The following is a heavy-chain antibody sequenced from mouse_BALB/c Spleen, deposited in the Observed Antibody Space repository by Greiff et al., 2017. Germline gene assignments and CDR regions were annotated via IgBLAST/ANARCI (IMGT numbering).Heavy chain of an antibody. CDR2: INPNNGGT. D-gene: IGHD2-3*01. CDR3: ARSPRWGFAY. J-gene: IGHJ3*01. CDR1: GYTFTDYN. V-gene: IGHV1-18*01. Sequence: EVKLMESGPELVKPGASVKIPCKASGYTFTDYNMDWVKQSHGKSLEWIGDINPNNGGTIYNQKFKGKATLTVDKSSSTAYMELRSLTSEDTAVYYCARSPRWGFAYWGQGTLVTVSA.